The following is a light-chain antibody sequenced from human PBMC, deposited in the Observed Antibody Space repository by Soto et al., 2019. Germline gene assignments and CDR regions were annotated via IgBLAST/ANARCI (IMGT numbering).Light chain of an antibody. J-gene: IGLJ1*01. CDR3: GTWDSSLSAFV. CDR2: EDT. CDR1: FSDVGSYNL. V-gene: IGLV2-14*02. Sequence: QSALTQPASVSGSPGQSITISCTGTFSDVGSYNLVSWYQQHPGKAPKLMIYEDTKRPSGIPDRFSGSKSGTSATLGITGLQTGDEADYYCGTWDSSLSAFVFGTGTKVTVL.